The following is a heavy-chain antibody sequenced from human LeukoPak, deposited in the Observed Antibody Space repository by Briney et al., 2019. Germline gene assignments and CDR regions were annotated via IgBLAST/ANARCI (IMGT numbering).Heavy chain of an antibody. V-gene: IGHV3-48*03. J-gene: IGHJ4*02. CDR1: GFSFRTYE. D-gene: IGHD3-16*01. CDR2: ISTSGSTI. Sequence: PGGSLRLSCAASGFSFRTYEMTWVRQAPGKGLEWVSHISTSGSTINYADSVKGRFTISRDNAKNSLYLQMNSLRAEDTAVYYCARGGSYFVHWGQGTLVTVLS. CDR3: ARGGSYFVH.